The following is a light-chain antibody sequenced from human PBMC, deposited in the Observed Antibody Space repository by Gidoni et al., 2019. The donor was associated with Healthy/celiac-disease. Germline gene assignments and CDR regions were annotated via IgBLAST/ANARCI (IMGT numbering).Light chain of an antibody. CDR1: KLGDKY. CDR2: QDM. CDR3: QAWGTTTPYV. Sequence: VSPGQTASITCSGDKLGDKYVCWYQQRPGQSPVLVIYQDMKRPSGIPERFSGSNSGNTATLTISGTQAMDEAHYYCQAWGTTTPYVFGTGTKVTVL. J-gene: IGLJ1*01. V-gene: IGLV3-1*01.